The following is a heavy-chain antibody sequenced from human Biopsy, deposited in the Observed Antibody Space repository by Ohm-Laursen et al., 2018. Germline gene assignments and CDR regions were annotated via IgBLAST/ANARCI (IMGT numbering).Heavy chain of an antibody. J-gene: IGHJ4*02. V-gene: IGHV4-59*08. CDR3: AAYYYDSSGYFYAFHY. D-gene: IGHD3-22*01. CDR1: GGPIDSYY. Sequence: SDTLSLTCTVSGGPIDSYYWSWIRQPPGKALEWIGYIYFTGRTSYNPSLKSRVTMSVNTSKKQFSLKLSSMTAADTAMYYCAAYYYDSSGYFYAFHYWGQGTLVTVSS. CDR2: IYFTGRT.